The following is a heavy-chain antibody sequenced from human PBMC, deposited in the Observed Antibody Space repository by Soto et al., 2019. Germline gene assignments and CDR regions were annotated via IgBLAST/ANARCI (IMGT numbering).Heavy chain of an antibody. V-gene: IGHV3-53*01. J-gene: IGHJ6*02. CDR1: GFTVSSNY. Sequence: GGSVRLSCAASGFTVSSNYMSWVRQAPGKGLEWVSVIYSGGSTYYADSVKGRFTISRDNSKNTLYLQMNSLRAEDTAVYYCARDTSIRNYYGSGSEKYYGMDVWGQGTTVTVSS. CDR2: IYSGGST. D-gene: IGHD3-10*01. CDR3: ARDTSIRNYYGSGSEKYYGMDV.